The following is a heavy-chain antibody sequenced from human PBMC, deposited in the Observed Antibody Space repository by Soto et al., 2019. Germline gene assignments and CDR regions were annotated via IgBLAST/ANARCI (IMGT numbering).Heavy chain of an antibody. CDR1: GFTFDDYG. CDR2: ICWNSGNI. V-gene: IGHV3-9*01. CDR3: AKDPTPGIQLWSVFDY. Sequence: EVQLVESGGGLVQPGRSLRLSCAASGFTFDDYGMHWVRQAPGKGLEWVAGICWNSGNIGYVDSVKGRFTISRDNAKNSLYLQMNSLRAEDTALYYCAKDPTPGIQLWSVFDYWGQGTLVTVSS. J-gene: IGHJ4*02. D-gene: IGHD5-18*01.